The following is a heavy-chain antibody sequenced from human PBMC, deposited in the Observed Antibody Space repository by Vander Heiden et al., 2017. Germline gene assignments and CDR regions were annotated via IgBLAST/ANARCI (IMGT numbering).Heavy chain of an antibody. CDR2: IRSKANSYAT. J-gene: IGHJ4*02. Sequence: EVQLVESGGGLVQPGGSLKLSCAASGFTFSGSAMHWVRQASGKGLEWVGRIRSKANSYATAYAASVKGRFTISRDDSKNTAYLQMNSLKTEDTAVYYCTIGAIFDYWGQGTLVTVSS. CDR3: TIGAIFDY. CDR1: GFTFSGSA. V-gene: IGHV3-73*02. D-gene: IGHD2-15*01.